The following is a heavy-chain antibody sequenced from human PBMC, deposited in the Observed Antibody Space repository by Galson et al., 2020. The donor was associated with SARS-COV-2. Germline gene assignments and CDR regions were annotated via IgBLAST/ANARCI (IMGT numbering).Heavy chain of an antibody. D-gene: IGHD2-2*02. CDR2: INPSGGST. CDR1: GYTFTSYY. CDR3: ARDLRYCSSTSCYRVAGGYMDV. Sequence: ASVKVSCKASGYTFTSYYMHWVRQAPGQGLEWMGIINPSGGSTSYAQKFQGRVTMTRDTSTSTVYMELSSLRSEDTAVYYCARDLRYCSSTSCYRVAGGYMDVWGKGTTVTVSS. V-gene: IGHV1-46*01. J-gene: IGHJ6*03.